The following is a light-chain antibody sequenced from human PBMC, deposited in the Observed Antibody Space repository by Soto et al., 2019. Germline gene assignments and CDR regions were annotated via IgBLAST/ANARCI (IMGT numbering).Light chain of an antibody. CDR1: QNINSY. V-gene: IGKV1-39*01. CDR2: GAS. Sequence: IQLTQSPLYMATSVCDTITRTCRTSQNINSYLSWYQQKPGKAPRLLIYGASSLQVGVPSRFIGSGSGTDFTLTITSLQPDDFATYYRQQSYSFLSFAGGTKVDIK. CDR3: QQSYSFLS. J-gene: IGKJ4*01.